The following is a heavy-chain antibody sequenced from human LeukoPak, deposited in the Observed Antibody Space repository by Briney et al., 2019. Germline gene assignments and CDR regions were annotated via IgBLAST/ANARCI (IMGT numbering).Heavy chain of an antibody. CDR3: ARAGYCSGGSCCPPSTKYFQH. CDR1: GYTFTSYG. J-gene: IGHJ1*01. D-gene: IGHD2-15*01. CDR2: ISAYNGNT. V-gene: IGHV1-18*01. Sequence: ASVKVSCKASGYTFTSYGISWVRQAPGQGLEWMGWISAYNGNTNYEQKLQGRVTMTTDTSTSTAYMELRSLRSDDTGVYYCARAGYCSGGSCCPPSTKYFQHRGQGTLVTVSS.